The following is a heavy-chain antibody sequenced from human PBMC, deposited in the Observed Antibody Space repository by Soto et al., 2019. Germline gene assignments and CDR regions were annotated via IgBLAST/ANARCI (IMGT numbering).Heavy chain of an antibody. J-gene: IGHJ4*02. D-gene: IGHD3-22*01. CDR1: GFTFSSYA. V-gene: IGHV3-30-3*01. CDR3: ARGYYDSSGYPTWGDY. CDR2: ISYDGSNK. Sequence: QVQLVESGGGVVQPGRSLRLSCAASGFTFSSYAMHWVRQAPGKGLEWVAVISYDGSNKYYADSVKGRFTISRDNSKNSLYLQMNSLRAEDTAVYYCARGYYDSSGYPTWGDYWGQGTLVTVSS.